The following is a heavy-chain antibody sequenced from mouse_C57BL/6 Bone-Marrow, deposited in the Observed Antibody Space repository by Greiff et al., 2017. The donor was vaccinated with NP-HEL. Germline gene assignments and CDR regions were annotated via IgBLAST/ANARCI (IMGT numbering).Heavy chain of an antibody. V-gene: IGHV1-81*01. Sequence: QVQLKESGAELARPGASVKLSCKASGYTFTSYGISWVKQRTGQGLEWIGEIYPRSGNTYYNEKFKGKATLTADKSSSTAYMELRSLTSEDSAVYFCARSDGLLRRTYWGQGTLVTVSA. CDR1: GYTFTSYG. D-gene: IGHD1-1*01. CDR3: ARSDGLLRRTY. J-gene: IGHJ3*01. CDR2: IYPRSGNT.